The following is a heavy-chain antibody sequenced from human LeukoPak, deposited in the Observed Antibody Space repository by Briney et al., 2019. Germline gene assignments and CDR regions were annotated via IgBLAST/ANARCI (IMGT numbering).Heavy chain of an antibody. CDR1: GGSIGSYY. CDR3: ARILWFGEPLFDY. Sequence: SETLSLTCTVSGGSIGSYYWSWIRQPPGKGLEWIGYIYYSGSTNYNPSLKSRVTISVDTSKNQFSLKLSSVTAADTAVYYCARILWFGEPLFDYWGQGTLVTVSS. D-gene: IGHD3-10*01. CDR2: IYYSGST. V-gene: IGHV4-59*01. J-gene: IGHJ4*02.